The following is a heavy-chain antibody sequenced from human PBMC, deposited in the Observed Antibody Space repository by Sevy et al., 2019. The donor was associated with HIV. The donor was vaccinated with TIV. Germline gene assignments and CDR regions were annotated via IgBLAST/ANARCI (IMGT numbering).Heavy chain of an antibody. J-gene: IGHJ6*02. D-gene: IGHD2-2*01. V-gene: IGHV3-30-3*01. Sequence: GGSLRLSCAASGFTFSSYAMHWVRQAPGKGLEWVAVISYDGSNKYYADSVKGRFTISRDNSKNTLYLQMNSLRAEDTAVYYRARMGQEGVVPAARSTYYYYGMDVWGQGTTVTVSS. CDR1: GFTFSSYA. CDR3: ARMGQEGVVPAARSTYYYYGMDV. CDR2: ISYDGSNK.